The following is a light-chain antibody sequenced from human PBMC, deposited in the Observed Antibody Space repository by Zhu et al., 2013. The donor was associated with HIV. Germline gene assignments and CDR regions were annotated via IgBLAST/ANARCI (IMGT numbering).Light chain of an antibody. CDR1: QTISTNY. J-gene: IGKJ2*01. V-gene: IGKV3-20*01. CDR2: AAS. CDR3: QQYEKSPRT. Sequence: EIVLTQSPGTLSLSPGERATLSCRASQTISTNYLAWYQQKPGQAPRLLIYAASSRATGIPDRFSGSGSGTDFTLTVTRLEPEDFAVYYCQQYEKSPRTFGQGTRLEIK.